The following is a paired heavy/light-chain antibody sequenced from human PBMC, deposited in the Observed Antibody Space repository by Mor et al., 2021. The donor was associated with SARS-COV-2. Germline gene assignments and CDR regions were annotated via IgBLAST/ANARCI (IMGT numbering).Heavy chain of an antibody. V-gene: IGHV3-11*01. CDR1: GFTFSDYY. D-gene: IGHD3-3*01. CDR3: ARTSSDVRFLEWLFFDF. CDR2: ISYGTT. Sequence: QLQLVESGGGLVKPGGSLSLSCAASGFTFSDYYMSWIRQAPGKGLEWISYISYGTTYYADSVKGRFTISRDNARNSLYLQMNNLRGDDTAVYYCARTSSDVRFLEWLFFDFWGQGTLVTVSS. J-gene: IGHJ4*02.
Light chain of an antibody. Sequence: QSVLTQPPSVSAAPGQKVTISCSGSSSNIGNNYVSWYQQFPGTAPKLLIYDNNKRPSEIPDRFSGSKSGTSATLGITGLQTGDEASYYCGTWDSSLSAVVFGGGTKLTVL. CDR1: SSNIGNNY. CDR2: DNN. V-gene: IGLV1-51*01. J-gene: IGLJ2*01. CDR3: GTWDSSLSAVV.